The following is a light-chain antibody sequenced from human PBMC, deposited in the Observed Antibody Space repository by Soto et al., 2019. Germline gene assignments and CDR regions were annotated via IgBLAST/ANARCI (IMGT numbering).Light chain of an antibody. J-gene: IGKJ2*01. V-gene: IGKV1-39*01. Sequence: DLEMTHSPSSLSASIGDTITISCRASQSIERYLNWYQKKEGRAPQLLMFAAANLESGVPSRFRGSGSGTDFTLTISSLQPEDVATYYCQQTHSTIHSFGQASKVDI. CDR3: QQTHSTIHS. CDR2: AAA. CDR1: QSIERY.